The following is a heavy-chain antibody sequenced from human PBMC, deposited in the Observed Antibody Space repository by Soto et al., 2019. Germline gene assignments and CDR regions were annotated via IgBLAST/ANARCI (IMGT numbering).Heavy chain of an antibody. Sequence: LSLTCTVSGGSISSGGYYWSWIRQHPGKGLEWIGYLYYSGSTYYNPSLKSRVTISVDTSKNQFSLKLSSVTAADTAVYYCARDAGPYGDPSYYYYGMEVWGEGTKVTVSP. J-gene: IGHJ6*04. CDR2: LYYSGST. V-gene: IGHV4-31*03. CDR1: GGSISSGGYY. D-gene: IGHD4-17*01. CDR3: ARDAGPYGDPSYYYYGMEV.